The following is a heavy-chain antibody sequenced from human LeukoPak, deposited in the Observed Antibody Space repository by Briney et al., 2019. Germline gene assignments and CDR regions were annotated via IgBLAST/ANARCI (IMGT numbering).Heavy chain of an antibody. Sequence: PSETLSLTCTVSGGSISSYYWSWIGQPAGKGLEWIGRIYSSGSTIYSPSLKSRVTMSVDTSKNQFSLKLSSVTAADTAVYFCARGFGSSWYYFDHWGQGTLVTVSS. V-gene: IGHV4-4*07. CDR2: IYSSGST. CDR1: GGSISSYY. CDR3: ARGFGSSWYYFDH. D-gene: IGHD6-13*01. J-gene: IGHJ4*02.